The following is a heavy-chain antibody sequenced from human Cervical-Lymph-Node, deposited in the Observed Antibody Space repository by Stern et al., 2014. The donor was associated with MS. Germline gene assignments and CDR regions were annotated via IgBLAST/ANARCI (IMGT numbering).Heavy chain of an antibody. CDR3: VTDAYYYDSSGRPYDAFDI. D-gene: IGHD3-22*01. CDR1: GYTLTELS. V-gene: IGHV1-24*01. Sequence: VQLVESGAEVKKPGASVKVSCKVAGYTLTELSMHWVRQAPGKGLEWMGGFDPEDGETIYAQKLQGRVTMTEDTSTDIAYMELTSLISEDTAVYYCVTDAYYYDSSGRPYDAFDIWGQRTMVTVSS. J-gene: IGHJ3*02. CDR2: FDPEDGET.